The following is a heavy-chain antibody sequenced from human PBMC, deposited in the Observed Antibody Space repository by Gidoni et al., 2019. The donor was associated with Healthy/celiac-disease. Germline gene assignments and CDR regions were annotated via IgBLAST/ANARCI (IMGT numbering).Heavy chain of an antibody. V-gene: IGHV1-8*01. CDR3: ASDDYDFWSGPIRGRY. Sequence: QVQLVQSGAEVQKPGASVTVSCKASGYTFTIYDINWVRQATGQGLEWRGWMNPNSGNTGYAQKFQGRVTMTRNTSISTAYMELSSLRSEDTAVYYCASDDYDFWSGPIRGRYWGQGTLVTVSS. CDR1: GYTFTIYD. CDR2: MNPNSGNT. D-gene: IGHD3-3*01. J-gene: IGHJ4*02.